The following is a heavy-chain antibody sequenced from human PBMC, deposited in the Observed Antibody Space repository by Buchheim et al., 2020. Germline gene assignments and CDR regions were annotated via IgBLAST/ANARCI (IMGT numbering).Heavy chain of an antibody. CDR3: ARDFIEYYGMDV. CDR1: GGSISSGSYY. Sequence: QVQLQESGPGLVKPSQTLSLTCTVSGGSISSGSYYWSWIRQPAGKGLEWIGRIYTSGSTNYNPSLKSRVTISVDTSKNQFSLKLSSVTAADTAVYYCARDFIEYYGMDVWGQGTT. CDR2: IYTSGST. V-gene: IGHV4-61*02. D-gene: IGHD5-24*01. J-gene: IGHJ6*02.